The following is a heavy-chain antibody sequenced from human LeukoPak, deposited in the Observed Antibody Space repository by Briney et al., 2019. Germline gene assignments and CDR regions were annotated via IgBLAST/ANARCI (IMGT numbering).Heavy chain of an antibody. Sequence: PSETLSLTCSVSGDXFRLYYWSWIRQPPGKSLEWIGYIYNSGSTNYNPSLKSRVTMSLGTSKNQFSLKLSSVTAADTAVYYCARGAPASIYYLDYWGQGALVIVSS. J-gene: IGHJ4*02. CDR2: IYNSGST. CDR3: ARGAPASIYYLDY. D-gene: IGHD1-26*01. V-gene: IGHV4-59*08. CDR1: GDXFRLYY.